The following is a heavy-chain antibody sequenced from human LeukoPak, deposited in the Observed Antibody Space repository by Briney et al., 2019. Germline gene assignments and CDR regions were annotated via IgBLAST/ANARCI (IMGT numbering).Heavy chain of an antibody. J-gene: IGHJ4*02. V-gene: IGHV3-30*18. D-gene: IGHD6-19*01. CDR3: AKMYSSGCLDY. CDR1: GFMFSSYG. CDR2: ISYDGSNK. Sequence: PGGSLRLSCAASGFMFSSYGMHWVRQAPGKGLEWVAVISYDGSNKYYADSVKGRFTISRDNSKNTLYLQMNSLRAEDTAVYYCAKMYSSGCLDYWGQGTLVTVSS.